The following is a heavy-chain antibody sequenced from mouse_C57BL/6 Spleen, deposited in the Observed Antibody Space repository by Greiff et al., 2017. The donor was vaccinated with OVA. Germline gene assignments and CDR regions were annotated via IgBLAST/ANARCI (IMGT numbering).Heavy chain of an antibody. CDR1: GYSITSGYY. V-gene: IGHV3-6*01. CDR3: ARGPLNYYGSSPYYFDY. D-gene: IGHD1-1*01. J-gene: IGHJ2*01. Sequence: EVKLQESGPGLVKPSQSLSLTCSVTGYSITSGYYWNWIRQFPGNKLEWMGYISYDGSNNYNPSLKNRISITRDTSKNQFFLKLNSVTTEDTATYYCARGPLNYYGSSPYYFDYWGQGTTLTVSS. CDR2: ISYDGSN.